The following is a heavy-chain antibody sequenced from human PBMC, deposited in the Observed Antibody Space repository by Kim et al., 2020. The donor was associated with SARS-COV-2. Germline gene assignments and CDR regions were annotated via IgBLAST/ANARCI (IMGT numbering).Heavy chain of an antibody. D-gene: IGHD3-3*01. CDR2: INTNTGNP. V-gene: IGHV7-4-1*02. J-gene: IGHJ6*02. CDR1: GYTFTSYA. CDR3: ARDRSSPSVLRFLEWLPHDPADYYYYYYGMDV. Sequence: ASVKVSCKASGYTFTSYAMNWVRQAPGQGLEWMGWINTNTGNPTYAQGFTGRFVFSLDTSVSTAYLQISSLKAEDTAVYYCARDRSSPSVLRFLEWLPHDPADYYYYYYGMDVWGQGTTVTVSS.